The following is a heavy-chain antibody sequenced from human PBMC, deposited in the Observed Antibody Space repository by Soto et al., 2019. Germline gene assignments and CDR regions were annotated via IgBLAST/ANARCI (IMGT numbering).Heavy chain of an antibody. CDR1: EGTFKNYA. CDR3: ARVLEGSSWNAIDF. J-gene: IGHJ4*02. V-gene: IGHV1-69*06. Sequence: QVHLVQSGPEVKKPGSSVRVSCKASEGTFKNYAISWIRQAPGHGLEWMGGIIPIFGTPNYAQKFQGRVTISADKTTTTAYMDLTSLISDDTAVYYCARVLEGSSWNAIDFWGPGTLVTVSS. CDR2: IIPIFGTP. D-gene: IGHD6-13*01.